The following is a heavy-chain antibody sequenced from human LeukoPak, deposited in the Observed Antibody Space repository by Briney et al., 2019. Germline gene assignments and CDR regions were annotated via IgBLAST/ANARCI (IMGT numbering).Heavy chain of an antibody. V-gene: IGHV4-30-2*01. Sequence: SETLSLTCAVSGGSISSGGYSWSWIRQPPGKGLEWIGYIYHSGSTYYNPSLKSRVTISVDTSKNQFSLKLSSVTAADTAVYYCARGPEKDYDFWSGYYYYFDYWGQGTLVTVSS. CDR3: ARGPEKDYDFWSGYYYYFDY. D-gene: IGHD3-3*01. J-gene: IGHJ4*02. CDR2: IYHSGST. CDR1: GGSISSGGYS.